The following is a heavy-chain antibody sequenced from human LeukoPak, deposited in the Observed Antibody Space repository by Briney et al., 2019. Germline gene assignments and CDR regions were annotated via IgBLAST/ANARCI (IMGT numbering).Heavy chain of an antibody. V-gene: IGHV4-4*07. Sequence: SETLSLTCTASGGSISSYYWSWVRQPAGKGLEWIGRIYTSGSTNYNPSLKSRVTMSVDTSKNQFSLKLSSVTAADTAVYYCARDLRWRAAAGTFDPWGEGTLVTVSS. CDR2: IYTSGST. CDR1: GGSISSYY. CDR3: ARDLRWRAAAGTFDP. D-gene: IGHD6-13*01. J-gene: IGHJ5*02.